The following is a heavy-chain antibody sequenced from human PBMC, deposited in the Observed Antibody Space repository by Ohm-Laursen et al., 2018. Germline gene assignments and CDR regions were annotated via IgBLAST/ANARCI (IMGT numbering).Heavy chain of an antibody. CDR2: INHSGST. J-gene: IGHJ4*02. CDR3: ARVSRRDGYNPLDY. V-gene: IGHV4-34*01. D-gene: IGHD5-24*01. Sequence: SETLSLTCAVYGGSFSGYYWSWIRQPPGKGLEWIGEINHSGSTNYNPSLKSRITISVDTSKNQFSLKLSSVTAADTAVYYCARVSRRDGYNPLDYWGQGTLVTVSS. CDR1: GGSFSGYY.